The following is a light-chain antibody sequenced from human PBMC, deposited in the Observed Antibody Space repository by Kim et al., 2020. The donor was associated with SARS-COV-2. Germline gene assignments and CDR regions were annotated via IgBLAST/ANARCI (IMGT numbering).Light chain of an antibody. J-gene: IGKJ2*01. V-gene: IGKV3-15*01. CDR1: QSVSDN. CDR2: AAS. Sequence: DIVLTQSPGTLSVSPGETATLSCRASQSVSDNLAWYQQKPGQAPRLLIYAASTRATGVPARFSGSGSGTEFTLTITSLQSEDFAVYFCQKYSEWPPGDTLRQGTKLEL. CDR3: QKYSEWPPGDT.